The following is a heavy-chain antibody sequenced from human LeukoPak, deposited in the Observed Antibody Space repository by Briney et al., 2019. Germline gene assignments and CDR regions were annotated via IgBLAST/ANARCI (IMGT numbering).Heavy chain of an antibody. D-gene: IGHD1-26*01. Sequence: PSGTLSLTCAVSGGSLSGYYWSWIRQPPGKGLEWIGEINHSRSTNYNPSHKSRVTISVDTSKNQFSLKLRSVTAADTAVYDCARDVYGGATQTADYRGQGTLVTVSS. CDR2: INHSRST. J-gene: IGHJ4*02. V-gene: IGHV4-34*01. CDR1: GGSLSGYY. CDR3: ARDVYGGATQTADY.